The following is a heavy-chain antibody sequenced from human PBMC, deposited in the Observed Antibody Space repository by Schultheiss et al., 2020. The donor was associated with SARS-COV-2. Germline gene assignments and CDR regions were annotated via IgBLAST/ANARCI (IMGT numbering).Heavy chain of an antibody. J-gene: IGHJ6*02. CDR2: IWYDGSNK. CDR3: AKSISQDIYDFWSGYSFRYYGMDV. CDR1: GFTFSSYG. V-gene: IGHV3-33*06. Sequence: GGSLRLSCAASGFTFSSYGMHWVRQAPGKGLEWVAVIWYDGSNKYYADSVKGRFTISRDNSKNTLYLQMNSLRAEDTAVYYCAKSISQDIYDFWSGYSFRYYGMDVWGQGTTVTVSS. D-gene: IGHD3-3*01.